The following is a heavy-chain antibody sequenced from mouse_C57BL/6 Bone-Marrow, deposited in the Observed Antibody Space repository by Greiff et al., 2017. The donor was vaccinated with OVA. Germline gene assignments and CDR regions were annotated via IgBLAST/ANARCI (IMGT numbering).Heavy chain of an antibody. D-gene: IGHD2-1*01. V-gene: IGHV1-64*01. CDR2: IHPNSGST. CDR3: ARGGIYYGNYVGY. J-gene: IGHJ2*01. CDR1: GYTFTSYW. Sequence: QVQLQHPGAELVKPGASVKLSCKASGYTFTSYWMHWVKQRPGQGLEWIGMIHPNSGSTNYNEKFKSKATLTVDKSSSTAYMQLSSLTSEDSAVYYCARGGIYYGNYVGYWGQGTTLTVSS.